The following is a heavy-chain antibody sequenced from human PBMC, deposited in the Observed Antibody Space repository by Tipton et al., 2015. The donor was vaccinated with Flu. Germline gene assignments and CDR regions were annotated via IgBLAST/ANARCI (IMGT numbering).Heavy chain of an antibody. Sequence: QVQLVQSGAEVKKPGSSVKVSCKASGGTFSSYAISWVRQAPGQGLEWMGGIIPIFGTANYAQKFQGRVTITADESTSTAYMELSSLRSEDTAVYYCARAPLRGYSGYAAAGGDYWGQGTLVTVSS. D-gene: IGHD5-12*01. CDR2: IIPIFGTA. CDR1: GGTFSSYA. V-gene: IGHV1-69*01. CDR3: ARAPLRGYSGYAAAGGDY. J-gene: IGHJ4*02.